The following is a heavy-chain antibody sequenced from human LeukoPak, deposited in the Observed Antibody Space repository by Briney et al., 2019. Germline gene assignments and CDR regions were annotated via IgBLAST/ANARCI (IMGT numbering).Heavy chain of an antibody. Sequence: SETLSLTCTVPGGSISSGSYYWSWIRQPAGKGLEWIGRIYTRGRTNYNPSLKSRATISVDTSKNPFSLKLTCVTAADPAVTYRASCGGDCYSSEYFQHWGQGTLVTVS. CDR2: IYTRGRT. CDR1: GGSISSGSYY. CDR3: ASCGGDCYSSEYFQH. D-gene: IGHD2-21*02. V-gene: IGHV4-61*02. J-gene: IGHJ1*01.